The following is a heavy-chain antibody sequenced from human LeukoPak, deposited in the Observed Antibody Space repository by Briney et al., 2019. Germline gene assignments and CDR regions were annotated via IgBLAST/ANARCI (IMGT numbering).Heavy chain of an antibody. D-gene: IGHD2-21*02. CDR3: AKAGSDSSVGDY. V-gene: IGHV3-23*01. Sequence: GGSLRLSCAASGFTFSSYAMSWVRQAPGKGLEWVSAISGSGGSTYYADSVKGRFTISRDNSKNTLYLQMNSLRAEDTAVYYRAKAGSDSSVGDYWGQGTLVTVSS. J-gene: IGHJ4*02. CDR2: ISGSGGST. CDR1: GFTFSSYA.